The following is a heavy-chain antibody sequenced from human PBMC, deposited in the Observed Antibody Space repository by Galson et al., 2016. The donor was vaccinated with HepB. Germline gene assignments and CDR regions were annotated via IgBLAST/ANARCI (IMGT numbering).Heavy chain of an antibody. V-gene: IGHV3-11*01. CDR3: ARGGYDMAGYYYYGMDV. D-gene: IGHD5-12*01. CDR1: GFTFSDYY. J-gene: IGHJ6*02. CDR2: ISSSGSTL. Sequence: SLRLSCAASGFTFSDYYMSWIRQAPGKGLEWVSYISSSGSTLYFADSVKGRFTISRDNAKNSLYLHMNSLRAEDTAVYYCARGGYDMAGYYYYGMDVWGQGTTVTVSS.